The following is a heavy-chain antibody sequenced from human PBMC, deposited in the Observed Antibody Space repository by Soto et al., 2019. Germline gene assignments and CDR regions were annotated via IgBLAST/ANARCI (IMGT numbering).Heavy chain of an antibody. CDR1: GFTFSSYA. V-gene: IGHV3-30-3*01. Sequence: QVQLVESGGGVVQPGRSLRLSCAASGFTFSSYAMHWVRQAPGKGLEWVAVISYDGSNKYYADSVKGRFTISSDNSKNTLYLQMNSLRAEDTAVYYCARDPEWPIYSYGMDVWGQGTTVTVSS. J-gene: IGHJ6*02. CDR3: ARDPEWPIYSYGMDV. CDR2: ISYDGSNK. D-gene: IGHD3-3*01.